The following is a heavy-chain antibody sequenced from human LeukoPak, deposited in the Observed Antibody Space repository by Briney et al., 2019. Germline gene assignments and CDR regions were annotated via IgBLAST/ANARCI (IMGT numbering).Heavy chain of an antibody. CDR1: GGSFSGYY. D-gene: IGHD5-18*01. Sequence: PSETLSLTCAVYGGSFSGYYWSWIRQPPGKGLEWIGSIYHSGSTYYNPSLKSRVTISVDTSKNQFSLKLSSVTAADTAVYYCAVTRGYSRTRPWYFDLWGRGTLVTVSS. CDR3: AVTRGYSRTRPWYFDL. CDR2: IYHSGST. V-gene: IGHV4-34*01. J-gene: IGHJ2*01.